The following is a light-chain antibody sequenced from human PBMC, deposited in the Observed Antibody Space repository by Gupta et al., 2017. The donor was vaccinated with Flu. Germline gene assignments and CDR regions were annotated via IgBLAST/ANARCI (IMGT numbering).Light chain of an antibody. J-gene: IGKJ5*01. V-gene: IGKV2-28*01. CDR1: QSLLHGNGKHY. CDR2: LGS. CDR3: RQSLQIPQT. Sequence: VTPGAPASISCRSSQSLLHGNGKHYLDWYVQRPGQSPQVLMYLGSTRASGVPDRFNGSGSGTDFTLLINTVETEDVGIYFCRQSLQIPQTFGQGTPLEIK.